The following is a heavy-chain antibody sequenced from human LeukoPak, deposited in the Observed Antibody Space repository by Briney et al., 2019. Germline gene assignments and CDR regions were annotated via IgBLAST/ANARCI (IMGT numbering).Heavy chain of an antibody. CDR1: GFTFSDCY. CDR2: ISSSGSTI. CDR3: ARDLVVVPAAIYQH. V-gene: IGHV3-11*04. J-gene: IGHJ1*01. Sequence: GGSLRLSCAASGFTFSDCYMSWIRQAPGKGLEWVSYISSSGSTIYYADSVKGRFTISRDNAKNSLYLQMNSLRAEDTAVYYCARDLVVVPAAIYQHWGQGTLVTVSS. D-gene: IGHD2-2*02.